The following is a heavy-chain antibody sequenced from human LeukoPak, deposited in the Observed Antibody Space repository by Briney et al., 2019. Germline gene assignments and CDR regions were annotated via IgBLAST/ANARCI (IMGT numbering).Heavy chain of an antibody. CDR3: AKDLPDRYSLEY. Sequence: GGSLRLSCAVSGFTVSSNYMSWVRQAPGKGLEWVAFTNYDGSDRCYADSVKGRFTVSRDNPKNTLYLQMNSLRTEDTAVYYCAKDLPDRYSLEYWGQGTMVTVPS. D-gene: IGHD2-15*01. V-gene: IGHV3-30*02. CDR2: TNYDGSDR. CDR1: GFTVSSNY. J-gene: IGHJ4*02.